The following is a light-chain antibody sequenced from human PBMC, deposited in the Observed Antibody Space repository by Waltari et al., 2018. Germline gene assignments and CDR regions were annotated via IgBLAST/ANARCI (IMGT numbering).Light chain of an antibody. CDR3: QQRSNWPLT. J-gene: IGKJ4*01. CDR1: QSVSSY. CDR2: DAS. Sequence: EIVLTQSPATLSLSPGERATLSCRASQSVSSYLAWYQQKPGQAPRLLIYDASNRATGIPARFSGSGSGTDFTLTISSLEPDDVAVYYCQQRSNWPLTFGGGTKVEI. V-gene: IGKV3-11*01.